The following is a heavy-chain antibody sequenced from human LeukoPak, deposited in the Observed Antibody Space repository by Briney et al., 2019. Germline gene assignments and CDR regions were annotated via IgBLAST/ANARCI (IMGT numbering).Heavy chain of an antibody. J-gene: IGHJ4*02. CDR3: ARGAGTVSPPFDY. CDR2: IYYSGST. Sequence: SETLSLTCTVSGGSISSYYWSWIRQPPGKGLEWIGYIYYSGSTNYNPSLKSRVTISVDTSKNQFSLKLSSVTAADTAVYYCARGAGTVSPPFDYWGQGTLVTVSS. CDR1: GGSISSYY. V-gene: IGHV4-59*01. D-gene: IGHD6-19*01.